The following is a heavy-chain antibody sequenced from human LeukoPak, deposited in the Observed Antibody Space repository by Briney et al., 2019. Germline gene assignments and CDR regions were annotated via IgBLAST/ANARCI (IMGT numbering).Heavy chain of an antibody. CDR3: ARDLSRGGIRSY. D-gene: IGHD3-10*01. J-gene: IGHJ4*02. V-gene: IGHV3-11*05. CDR2: ISSSSGFT. Sequence: GGSLRLSCAASGFTFSDHYMSWIRQAPGKGLEWVSYISSSSGFTNYADSVKGRFTISRDNAKNSLYLQMNSLRAEDTAVYYCARDLSRGGIRSYWGQGTLVTVSS. CDR1: GFTFSDHY.